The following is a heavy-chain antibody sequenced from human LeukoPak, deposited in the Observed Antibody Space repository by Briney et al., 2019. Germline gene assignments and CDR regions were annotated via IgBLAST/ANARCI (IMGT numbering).Heavy chain of an antibody. CDR3: ARGPSTVTTIYAFDI. CDR1: GGSISSYY. D-gene: IGHD4-11*01. Sequence: LETLSLTCTVSGGSISSYYWSWIRQPPGKGLEWIGYIYYSGSTNYNPSLKSRVTISVDTSKNQFSLKLSSVTAADTAVYYCARGPSTVTTIYAFDIWGQGTMVTVSS. CDR2: IYYSGST. V-gene: IGHV4-59*01. J-gene: IGHJ3*02.